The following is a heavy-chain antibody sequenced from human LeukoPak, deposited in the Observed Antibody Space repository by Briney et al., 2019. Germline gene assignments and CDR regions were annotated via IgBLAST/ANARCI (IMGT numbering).Heavy chain of an antibody. CDR3: ARADYGGNSEAAFDI. Sequence: GASVKVSCKASGYTFTSYTISWVRQAPGQGLEWMGRIIPILGIANYAQKFQGRVTITADKSTSTAYMELSSLRSEDTAVYYCARADYGGNSEAAFDIWGQGTMVTVSS. D-gene: IGHD4-23*01. J-gene: IGHJ3*02. CDR2: IIPILGIA. CDR1: GYTFTSYT. V-gene: IGHV1-69*02.